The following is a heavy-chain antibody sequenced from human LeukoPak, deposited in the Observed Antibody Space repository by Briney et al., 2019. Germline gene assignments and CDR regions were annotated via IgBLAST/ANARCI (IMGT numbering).Heavy chain of an antibody. V-gene: IGHV3-7*01. J-gene: IGHJ4*02. CDR1: GFTFSSYW. Sequence: PGGSLRLSCAASGFTFSSYWMSWVRQAPGKGLEWVANIKQDGSEKYYVDSVKGRFTISGDNAKNSLYLQMNSLRAEDTAVYYCARVSSYDSSGYYHQSTYYFDYWGQGTLVTVSS. CDR3: ARVSSYDSSGYYHQSTYYFDY. CDR2: IKQDGSEK. D-gene: IGHD3-22*01.